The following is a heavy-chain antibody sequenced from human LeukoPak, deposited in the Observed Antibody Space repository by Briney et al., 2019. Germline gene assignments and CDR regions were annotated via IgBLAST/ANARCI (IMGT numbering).Heavy chain of an antibody. Sequence: SETLSLTCTVSGGSISSSSYYWGWIRQPPGKGLEWIGSIYYSGSTYYNPSLKSRVTISVDTSKNQFSLKLSSVTAADTAVYYCARQRFGESTLFDYWGQGTLVTVSS. J-gene: IGHJ4*02. CDR2: IYYSGST. V-gene: IGHV4-39*07. CDR3: ARQRFGESTLFDY. D-gene: IGHD3-10*01. CDR1: GGSISSSSYY.